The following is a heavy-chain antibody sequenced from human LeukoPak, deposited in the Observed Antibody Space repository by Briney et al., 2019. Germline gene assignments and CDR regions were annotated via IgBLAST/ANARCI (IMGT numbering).Heavy chain of an antibody. CDR1: GGSITSHY. CDR2: INNRGTT. Sequence: SETLSLTCSVSGGSITSHYWTWIRQPPGRGLEWIGHINNRGTTSYNPSLRSRVTLSLDTSKNQFSLKLSSVTATDTAVYYCARLVSVGPSLQSPTIDAFDFWGQGTMVTVSS. V-gene: IGHV4-4*09. CDR3: ARLVSVGPSLQSPTIDAFDF. J-gene: IGHJ3*01. D-gene: IGHD1-1*01.